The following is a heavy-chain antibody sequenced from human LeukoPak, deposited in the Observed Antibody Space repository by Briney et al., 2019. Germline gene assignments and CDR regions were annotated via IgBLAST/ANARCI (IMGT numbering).Heavy chain of an antibody. D-gene: IGHD3-10*01. CDR2: IYHSGST. V-gene: IGHV4-39*07. CDR1: GGSISSSSYY. J-gene: IGHJ4*02. CDR3: ARAGGDYYGSGSYWALDY. Sequence: SETLSLTCTVSGGSISSSSYYWGWIRQPPGKGLEWIGEIYHSGSTNYNPSLKSRVTISVDKSKNQFSLKLSSVTAADTAVYYCARAGGDYYGSGSYWALDYWGQGTLVTVSS.